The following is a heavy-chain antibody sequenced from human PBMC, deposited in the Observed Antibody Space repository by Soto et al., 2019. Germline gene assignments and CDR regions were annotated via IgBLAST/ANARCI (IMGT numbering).Heavy chain of an antibody. J-gene: IGHJ5*02. D-gene: IGHD5-12*01. Sequence: ASVKVSCKASGFSFSDYFMHWVRQAPGQGLEWMGIINPSGDSRNYAQKFQGRVTITRDTSTSTVYMDLSSLRYEDTAVYYCVRDASSGYRGWWDPWGQGTLVTVSS. CDR1: GFSFSDYF. CDR3: VRDASSGYRGWWDP. CDR2: INPSGDSR. V-gene: IGHV1-46*01.